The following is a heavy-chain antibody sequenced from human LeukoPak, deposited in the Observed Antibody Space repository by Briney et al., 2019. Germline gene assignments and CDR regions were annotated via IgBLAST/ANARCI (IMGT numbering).Heavy chain of an antibody. CDR2: IIPIFGTA. D-gene: IGHD1-14*01. V-gene: IGHV1-69*13. CDR1: GGTFSSYA. J-gene: IGHJ5*02. Sequence: SVKVSCKASGGTFSSYAISWVRQAPGQGLEWMGGIIPIFGTANYAQKFQGRVTITADESTSTAYMELSSLRSEDTAVYYCASSRPPPEFWFDPWGQGTLVTVSS. CDR3: ASSRPPPEFWFDP.